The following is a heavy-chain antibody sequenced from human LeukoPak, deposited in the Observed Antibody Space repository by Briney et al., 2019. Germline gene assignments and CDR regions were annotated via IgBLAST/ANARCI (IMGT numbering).Heavy chain of an antibody. CDR2: LYTSGST. Sequence: SETLSLTCTVSGGSISSYYWSWIRQPAGKGLEWIGRLYTSGSTNYNPSLKSRVTMSVDTSKNQFSLKLSSVTAADTAVYYCASDIAVAGTGRVYWGQGTLVTVPS. D-gene: IGHD6-19*01. J-gene: IGHJ4*02. CDR3: ASDIAVAGTGRVY. CDR1: GGSISSYY. V-gene: IGHV4-4*07.